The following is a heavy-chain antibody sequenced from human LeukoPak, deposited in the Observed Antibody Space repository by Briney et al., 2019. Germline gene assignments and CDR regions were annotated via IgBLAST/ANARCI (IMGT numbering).Heavy chain of an antibody. Sequence: PSETLSLTCTVSGGSMSSYYWSWIRQPPGKGLEWIGNIHDSGSSNYNPSLKSRVTISVETSTNQFSLRLSSVTAADTAVYYCARAYYGGRGYVSWGQGTLVTVSS. V-gene: IGHV4-59*01. CDR1: GGSMSSYY. J-gene: IGHJ4*02. D-gene: IGHD3-22*01. CDR2: IHDSGSS. CDR3: ARAYYGGRGYVS.